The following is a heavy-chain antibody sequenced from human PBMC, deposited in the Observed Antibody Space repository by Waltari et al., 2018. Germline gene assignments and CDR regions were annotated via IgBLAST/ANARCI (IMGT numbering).Heavy chain of an antibody. J-gene: IGHJ4*02. Sequence: QVQLQESGPGLVKPSETLSLTCTVSGGSISSYYWSWFRQPPGKGLEWIGYIYTSGSTNYNPSLKSRVTMSVDTSKNQFSLKLSSVTAADTAVYYCARAPSIAAAGRGDFDYWGQGTLVTVSS. CDR2: IYTSGST. D-gene: IGHD6-13*01. CDR3: ARAPSIAAAGRGDFDY. V-gene: IGHV4-4*09. CDR1: GGSISSYY.